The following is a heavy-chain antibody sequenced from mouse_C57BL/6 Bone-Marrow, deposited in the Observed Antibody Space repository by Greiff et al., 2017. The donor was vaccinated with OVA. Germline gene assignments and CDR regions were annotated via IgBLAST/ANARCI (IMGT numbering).Heavy chain of an antibody. D-gene: IGHD2-5*01. CDR2: IDPETGGT. CDR3: TRGYSNYYAMDY. V-gene: IGHV1-15*01. Sequence: VQRVESGAELVRPGASVTLSCKASGYTFTDYEMHWVKQTPVHGLEWIGAIDPETGGTAYNQKFKGKAILTADKPSSTAYMELRSLTSEDSAVYYCTRGYSNYYAMDYWGQGTSVTVSS. CDR1: GYTFTDYE. J-gene: IGHJ4*01.